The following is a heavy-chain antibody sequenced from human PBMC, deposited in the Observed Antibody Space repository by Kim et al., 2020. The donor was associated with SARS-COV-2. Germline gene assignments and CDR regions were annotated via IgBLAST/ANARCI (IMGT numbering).Heavy chain of an antibody. J-gene: IGHJ4*02. V-gene: IGHV4-39*07. CDR3: ARVVRLGIAVAGPKYFDY. D-gene: IGHD6-19*01. Sequence: KSRVTISVDTSKNQFSLKLSSVTAADTAVYYCARVVRLGIAVAGPKYFDYWGQGTLVTVSS.